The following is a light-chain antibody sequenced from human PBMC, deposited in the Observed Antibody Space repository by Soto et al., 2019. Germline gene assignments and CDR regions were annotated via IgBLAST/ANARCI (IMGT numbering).Light chain of an antibody. V-gene: IGKV3-15*01. CDR1: QSCSSN. Sequence: EIVMRQSPATLSVSPGERATLSCRASQSCSSNLAWYQQKPGQAPRLLIYGASTRATGIPARFSGSGSGTEFTLTISSLQSEDFAVYYCQQYNNWPPWTFGQGTKVDIK. CDR3: QQYNNWPPWT. J-gene: IGKJ1*01. CDR2: GAS.